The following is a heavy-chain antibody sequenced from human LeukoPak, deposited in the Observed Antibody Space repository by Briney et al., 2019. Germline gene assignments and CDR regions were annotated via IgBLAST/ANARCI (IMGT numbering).Heavy chain of an antibody. CDR2: ISGSAGTT. Sequence: GGSLRLSCAASGFTFSSYAMSWVRQAPGRGLEWVSVISGSAGTTYYAASVKGPFTISRDNSKNSLDLQMNSLRVEDTAVYYCAKDIGASWFDPWGQGTLVTVSS. V-gene: IGHV3-23*01. CDR1: GFTFSSYA. CDR3: AKDIGASWFDP. J-gene: IGHJ5*02. D-gene: IGHD3-16*01.